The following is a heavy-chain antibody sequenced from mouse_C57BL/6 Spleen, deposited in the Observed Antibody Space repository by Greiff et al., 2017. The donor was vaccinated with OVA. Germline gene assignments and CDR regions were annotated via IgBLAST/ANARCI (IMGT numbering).Heavy chain of an antibody. J-gene: IGHJ3*01. CDR3: SYYYGSSYRFAY. CDR2: IDPEAGAP. V-gene: IGHV14-2*01. D-gene: IGHD1-1*01. Sequence: EVPLQQSGAALVKPGASVTLSCTASGFNIHDYSMHWVTQRTAQGLAWIGRIDPEAGAPKSAPKFPGTATITADTSSNTAYLQLSSLTSEDTAVYYCSYYYGSSYRFAYWGQGTLVTVSA. CDR1: GFNIHDYS.